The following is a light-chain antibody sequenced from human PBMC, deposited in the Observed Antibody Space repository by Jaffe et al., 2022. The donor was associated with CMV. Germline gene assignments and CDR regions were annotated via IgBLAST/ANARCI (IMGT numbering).Light chain of an antibody. Sequence: EIVLTQSPGTLSLSPGEGATLSCRASQSVSNNQLAWYQQKPGQAPRLLIYGASSRATGIPDRFSGSGSGTDFSLTISRLEPEDFAVYFCQQFDKSVLTFGGGTKVEI. CDR1: QSVSNNQ. J-gene: IGKJ4*01. V-gene: IGKV3-20*01. CDR2: GAS. CDR3: QQFDKSVLT.